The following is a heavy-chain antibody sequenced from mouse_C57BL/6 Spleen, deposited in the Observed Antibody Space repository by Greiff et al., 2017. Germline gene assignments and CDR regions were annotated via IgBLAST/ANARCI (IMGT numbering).Heavy chain of an antibody. V-gene: IGHV1-9*01. J-gene: IGHJ1*03. Sequence: VKLMESGAELMKPGASVKLSCKATGYTFTGYWIEWVKQRPGHGLEWIGEILPGSGSTNYNEKFKGKATFTADTSSNTAYMQLSSLTTEDSAIYYCARGIYYYGSSYDWYFDVWGTGTTVTVSS. D-gene: IGHD1-1*01. CDR3: ARGIYYYGSSYDWYFDV. CDR1: GYTFTGYW. CDR2: ILPGSGST.